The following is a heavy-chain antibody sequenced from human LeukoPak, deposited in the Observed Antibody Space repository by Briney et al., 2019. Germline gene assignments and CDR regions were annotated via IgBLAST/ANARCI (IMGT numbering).Heavy chain of an antibody. CDR1: GFTFSSYS. V-gene: IGHV3-21*05. J-gene: IGHJ4*02. D-gene: IGHD2-2*01. CDR3: ARDRGQTTSTPSAFDY. Sequence: PGGSLRLSCAASGFTFSSYSMNWVRQAPGKGLEWVSYISSSGTYIFYADSVKGRFTISRDNAKNSLDLQMNSLRAEDTAVYYCARDRGQTTSTPSAFDYWGQGSLVTVSS. CDR2: ISSSGTYI.